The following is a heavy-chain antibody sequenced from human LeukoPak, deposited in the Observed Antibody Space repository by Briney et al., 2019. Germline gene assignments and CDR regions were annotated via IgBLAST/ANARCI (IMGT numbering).Heavy chain of an antibody. Sequence: ASVKVSCKASGYTFTGYYMHWVRQAPGQGLEWLGIINPSGGSVVYAPKFQGRITMTRDMSTSTVYMELSSLRSEDTAVYYCARALPRLAAVEEGDSWGQGTLVTVSS. CDR1: GYTFTGYY. CDR3: ARALPRLAAVEEGDS. V-gene: IGHV1-46*01. D-gene: IGHD6-13*01. J-gene: IGHJ4*02. CDR2: INPSGGSV.